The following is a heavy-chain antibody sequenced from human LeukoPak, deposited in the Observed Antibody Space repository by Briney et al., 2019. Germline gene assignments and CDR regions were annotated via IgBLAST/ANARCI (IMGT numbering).Heavy chain of an antibody. D-gene: IGHD1-26*01. CDR2: ISYDGSNK. CDR1: GFTFSSYA. CDR3: ASYELPNRNLIFDY. V-gene: IGHV3-30-3*01. Sequence: GGSLRLSCAASGFTFSSYAMHWVRQAPGKGLEWVAVISYDGSNKYYADSVKGRFTISRDNSKNTLYLQMNSLRAEDTAVYYCASYELPNRNLIFDYWGQGTLVTVSS. J-gene: IGHJ4*02.